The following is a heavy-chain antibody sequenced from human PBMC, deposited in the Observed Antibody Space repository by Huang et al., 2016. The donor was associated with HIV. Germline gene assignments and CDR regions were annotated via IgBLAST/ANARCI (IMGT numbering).Heavy chain of an antibody. D-gene: IGHD2-2*01. J-gene: IGHJ3*02. CDR2: IYYSGST. CDR3: ARHMGCRSSSCLAGGHERGPFDM. CDR1: GGSISSSSYY. Sequence: QLQLQESGPGLVKPSETLSLTCSVSGGSISSSSYYWGWIRQPPGKGLEWIGRIYYSGSTFYNPSLKMRVTISVDTSKNQFSLRLSSVTTADTSVYYCARHMGCRSSSCLAGGHERGPFDMWGQGTMVTVSS. V-gene: IGHV4-39*01.